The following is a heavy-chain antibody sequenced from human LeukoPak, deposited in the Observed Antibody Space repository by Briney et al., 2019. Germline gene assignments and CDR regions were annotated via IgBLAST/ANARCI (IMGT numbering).Heavy chain of an antibody. CDR2: INNDGTNA. Sequence: GGSLRLSXAASGFTFGGYWMHWVRQAPGKGLMWVSHINNDGTNATYADSVKGRLTVSRDNAKSTVNLQLNSLRVEDTAVYYCVRGEDWTGYITPSVDVWGKGTTVTVSS. CDR1: GFTFGGYW. J-gene: IGHJ6*04. CDR3: VRGEDWTGYITPSVDV. V-gene: IGHV3-74*01. D-gene: IGHD3/OR15-3a*01.